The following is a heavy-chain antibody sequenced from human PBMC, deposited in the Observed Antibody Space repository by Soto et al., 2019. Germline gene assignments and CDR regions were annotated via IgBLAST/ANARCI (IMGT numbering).Heavy chain of an antibody. D-gene: IGHD6-19*01. CDR2: IIPIVGTA. CDR1: GGTFSSYA. J-gene: IGHJ4*02. CDR3: ARCVAVAGSYYFDY. V-gene: IGHV1-69*01. Sequence: QVQMVQSGAEVKKPGSSVKVSCKAAGGTFSSYAISWVRQAPGQGLEWMGGIIPIVGTANYAQKFQGRVTINADESTSPAYMELSSLRSEDTAVYYCARCVAVAGSYYFDYWGQGSLVTVSS.